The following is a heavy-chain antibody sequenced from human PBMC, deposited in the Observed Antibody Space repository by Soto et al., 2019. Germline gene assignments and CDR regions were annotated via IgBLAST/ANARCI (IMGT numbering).Heavy chain of an antibody. J-gene: IGHJ6*03. CDR3: ARDKYGGDYVIGSYYMDV. CDR1: GFTFSSYG. Sequence: PGGSLRLSCAASGFTFSSYGMHWVRQAPGKGLEWVAVIWYDGSNKYYADSVKGRFTISRDNSKNTLYLQMNSLRAEDTAVYYCARDKYGGDYVIGSYYMDVWGKGTTVTVSS. CDR2: IWYDGSNK. V-gene: IGHV3-33*01. D-gene: IGHD4-17*01.